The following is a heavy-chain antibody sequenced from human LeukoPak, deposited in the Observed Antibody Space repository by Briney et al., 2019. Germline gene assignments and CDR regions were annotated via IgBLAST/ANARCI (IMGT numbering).Heavy chain of an antibody. Sequence: GGSLRLSCAASGFTLSRYWMSWVRQAPGKGLEWVAVISYDGSNKYYADSVKGRFTISRDNSKNTLYLQMNSLRAEDTAVYYCAKSMLDYGDYEEGGFDYWGQGTLVTVSS. CDR2: ISYDGSNK. D-gene: IGHD4-17*01. CDR3: AKSMLDYGDYEEGGFDY. V-gene: IGHV3-30*18. J-gene: IGHJ4*02. CDR1: GFTLSRYW.